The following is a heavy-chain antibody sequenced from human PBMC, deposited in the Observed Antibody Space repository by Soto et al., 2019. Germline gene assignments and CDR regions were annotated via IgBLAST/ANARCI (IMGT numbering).Heavy chain of an antibody. CDR1: GYTFTGYY. CDR3: ARDAGGVIVLVPAAMGDAFDI. J-gene: IGHJ3*02. Sequence: ASVKVSCKASGYTFTGYYMHWVRQAPGQGLEWMGWINPNSGGTNYAQKFQGWVTMTRDTSISTAYMELGRLRSDDTAVYYCARDAGGVIVLVPAAMGDAFDIWGQGTMVTVSS. CDR2: INPNSGGT. D-gene: IGHD2-2*01. V-gene: IGHV1-2*04.